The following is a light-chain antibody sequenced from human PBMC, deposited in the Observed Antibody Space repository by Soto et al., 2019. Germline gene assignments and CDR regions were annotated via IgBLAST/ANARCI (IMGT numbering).Light chain of an antibody. J-gene: IGKJ1*01. CDR2: DAS. Sequence: DIQMTQSPSTLYASVGDRVTITCRASQSLNSLLAWYQQKPGRAPKLLIYDASTLESGVPSRFSGSGSGTEFALTISSLQTDDFATNYCQQYNSYSSWTLGQGTKVDIK. CDR3: QQYNSYSSWT. CDR1: QSLNSL. V-gene: IGKV1-5*01.